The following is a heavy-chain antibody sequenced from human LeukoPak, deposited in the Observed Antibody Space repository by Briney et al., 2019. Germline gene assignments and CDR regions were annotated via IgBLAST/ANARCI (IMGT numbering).Heavy chain of an antibody. V-gene: IGHV5-51*01. CDR2: IYPGDPDT. CDR3: AVEVVTSGFDAFDF. CDR1: GYSFTNYW. Sequence: GESLKISCKASGYSFTNYWIGWVRQMPGKGLEWVGIIYPGDPDTRYTPSLQGQVTMSADKSISTAYLQWSSLKASDTAIYYCAVEVVTSGFDAFDFWGQGTMVTVSS. D-gene: IGHD3-3*01. J-gene: IGHJ3*01.